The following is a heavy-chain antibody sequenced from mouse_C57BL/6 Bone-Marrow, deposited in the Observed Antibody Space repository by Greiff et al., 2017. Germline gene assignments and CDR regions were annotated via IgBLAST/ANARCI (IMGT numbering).Heavy chain of an antibody. J-gene: IGHJ1*03. CDR3: ARGRSYYWYFDV. CDR2: ISYSGST. V-gene: IGHV3-8*01. Sequence: EVPRVESGPGLAKPSQTLSLTCSVTGYSIPSDYWNWIRKFPGNKLEYMGYISYSGSTYYNPSLKSRISITRDTSTNQYYLQLNSVTTEDTATYYCARGRSYYWYFDVWGTGTTGTVSS. CDR1: GYSIPSDY. D-gene: IGHD1-1*01.